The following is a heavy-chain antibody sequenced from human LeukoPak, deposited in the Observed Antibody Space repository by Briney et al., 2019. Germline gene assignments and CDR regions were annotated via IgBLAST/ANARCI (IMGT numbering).Heavy chain of an antibody. J-gene: IGHJ3*02. Sequence: SETLSLTCAVYGGSFSGYYWSWIRQPPGKGLEWIGEINHSGSTNYNPSLKSRVTISVDTSKNQFSLKLSSVTAADTAVYYCARLPSPYDAFDIWGQGTMVTVSS. V-gene: IGHV4-34*01. CDR3: ARLPSPYDAFDI. CDR2: INHSGST. CDR1: GGSFSGYY.